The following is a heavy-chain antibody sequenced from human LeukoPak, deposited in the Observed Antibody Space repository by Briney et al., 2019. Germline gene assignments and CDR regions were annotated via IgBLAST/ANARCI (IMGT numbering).Heavy chain of an antibody. CDR2: LSGSGGST. CDR1: GFTFSNYA. CDR3: AKDRQPGGCRRGSGKIDAFDI. D-gene: IGHD3-10*01. Sequence: GGSLTLSCTASGFTFSNYAMSWVRQPPGKGRLGVSTLSGSGGSTYYADSLKGRFTNSRDNSKNKLYLEMNSLRADDPAVYYCAKDRQPGGCRRGSGKIDAFDIWGQGTMVTVSS. V-gene: IGHV3-23*01. J-gene: IGHJ3*02.